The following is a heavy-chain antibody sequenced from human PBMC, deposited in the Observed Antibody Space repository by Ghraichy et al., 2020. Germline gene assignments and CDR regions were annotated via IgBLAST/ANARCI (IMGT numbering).Heavy chain of an antibody. CDR3: VRDRGSYDHYYGMDV. CDR2: IKQDGSEK. J-gene: IGHJ6*02. CDR1: GFTFSRYW. D-gene: IGHD1-26*01. V-gene: IGHV3-7*01. Sequence: ETLSLTCAASGFTFSRYWMSWVRQAPGKGLEWVANIKQDGSEKYYVDSVKGRFTISRDNAKNSLYLQMNSLRAEDTAVYYCVRDRGSYDHYYGMDVWGQGTTVTVSS.